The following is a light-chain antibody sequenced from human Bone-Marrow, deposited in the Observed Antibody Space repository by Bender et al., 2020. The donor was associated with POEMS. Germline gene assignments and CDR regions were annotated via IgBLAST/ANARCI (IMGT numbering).Light chain of an antibody. CDR3: AVWDDSLNGWV. V-gene: IGLV1-44*01. J-gene: IGLJ3*02. CDR1: GSNVGSFP. CDR2: GND. Sequence: QSVLTQPPSESGTPGQRVTISCSGSGSNVGSFPVNWYQQLPGTAPKLLIYGNDQRPSGVPGRFSGSRSGTSASLAISGLQSEDEADYYCAVWDDSLNGWVFGGGTKLTVL.